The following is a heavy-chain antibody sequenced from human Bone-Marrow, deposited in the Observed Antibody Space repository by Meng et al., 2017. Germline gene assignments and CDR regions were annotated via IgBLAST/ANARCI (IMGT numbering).Heavy chain of an antibody. V-gene: IGHV1-2*06. CDR1: GYTFTGYY. CDR3: ATNGEITMTPYYYYYGMDV. D-gene: IGHD3-22*01. CDR2: INPNSGGT. J-gene: IGHJ6*02. Sequence: ASVKVSCKASGYTFTGYYMHWVRQAPGQGLEWMGRINPNSGGTNYAQKFQGRVTMTRDTSISTAYMELSSLRSEDTAVYYCATNGEITMTPYYYYYGMDVWGQGTTVTVSS.